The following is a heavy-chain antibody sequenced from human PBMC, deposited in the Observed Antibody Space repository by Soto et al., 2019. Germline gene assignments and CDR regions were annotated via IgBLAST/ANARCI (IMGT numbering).Heavy chain of an antibody. D-gene: IGHD3-10*01. V-gene: IGHV5-51*01. J-gene: IGHJ6*02. CDR3: ARSWVVRGYHYYYGMDV. Sequence: GESLKISCKGCGYHFTNYWIGWVRQMPGKGLEWMGIIYPGDSDATYSPSFQGQVTISADTSISTAYLQWNSLKASDTAMYYCARSWVVRGYHYYYGMDVWGQGTTVTVSS. CDR1: GYHFTNYW. CDR2: IYPGDSDA.